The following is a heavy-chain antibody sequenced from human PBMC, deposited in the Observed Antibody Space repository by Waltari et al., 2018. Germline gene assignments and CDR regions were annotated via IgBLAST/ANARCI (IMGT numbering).Heavy chain of an antibody. CDR3: ARVGSGWYGGEFDY. CDR2: IYSSGSS. CDR1: GVSISRYY. Sequence: QVQLQESGPGLVKSSETLSLTCSVSGVSISRYYWSWVRQPAGKGLEWIGRIYSSGSSDYNPSLKSRVTMSVDTSKNHFSLKLTSVTAADTAVYYCARVGSGWYGGEFDYWGQGALVTVSS. V-gene: IGHV4-4*07. D-gene: IGHD6-19*01. J-gene: IGHJ4*02.